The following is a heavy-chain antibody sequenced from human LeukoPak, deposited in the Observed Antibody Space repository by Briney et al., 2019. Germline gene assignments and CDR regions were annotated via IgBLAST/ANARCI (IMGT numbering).Heavy chain of an antibody. D-gene: IGHD3-10*01. CDR2: ISNTGDFI. CDR3: VRARGAGPGAHFDY. CDR1: GFTFSSYG. J-gene: IGHJ4*02. V-gene: IGHV3-21*04. Sequence: GGSLRLSCAASGFTFSSYGTHWVRQAPGKGLEWVSYISNTGDFIAYADSVNGRFTISRDNAKKSLYLQMNSLRAEDAAAYYCVRARGAGPGAHFDYWGQGTLVTVSS.